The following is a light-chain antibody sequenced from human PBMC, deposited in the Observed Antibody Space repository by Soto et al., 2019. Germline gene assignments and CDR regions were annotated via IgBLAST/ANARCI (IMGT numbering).Light chain of an antibody. CDR2: EVS. V-gene: IGLV2-8*01. J-gene: IGLJ1*01. Sequence: QSVLTQPPSASGSPGQSVTISCTGTSSDVGGYKYVSWYQQHPGKAPKLMIYEVSKRPSGVPDRFSGSKSGNTASLTVSGLQAEDEADYYCSSYAGSNNYVFGTGTKLTV. CDR3: SSYAGSNNYV. CDR1: SSDVGGYKY.